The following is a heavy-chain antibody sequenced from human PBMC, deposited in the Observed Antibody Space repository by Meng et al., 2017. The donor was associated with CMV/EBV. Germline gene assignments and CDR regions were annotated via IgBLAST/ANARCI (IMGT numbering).Heavy chain of an antibody. Sequence: QVELVHPGAEVESPGASVKVSCQPSGYRFSDHYMDWVRQAPGQGLEWMGWIYPNSGGTHYAQKFQDRVTMTRDTSISTVYMELSRLTSDDTAVYYCVRDHNWGPDYWGQGTLVTVSS. CDR2: IYPNSGGT. D-gene: IGHD1-1*01. V-gene: IGHV1-2*02. J-gene: IGHJ4*02. CDR1: GYRFSDHY. CDR3: VRDHNWGPDY.